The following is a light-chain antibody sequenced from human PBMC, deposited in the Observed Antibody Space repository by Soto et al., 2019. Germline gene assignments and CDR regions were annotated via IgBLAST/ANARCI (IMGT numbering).Light chain of an antibody. CDR3: QQYDSFSLT. Sequence: DLPMTQSPSTLSASVGDRVTITCRASQSISGWLAWYQQKPGRAPKLLIYDASNLESGVPSRFSGSGSGTEFTLTISSLQPDDFATYYCQQYDSFSLTFGGGTTVEI. J-gene: IGKJ4*01. CDR2: DAS. V-gene: IGKV1-5*01. CDR1: QSISGW.